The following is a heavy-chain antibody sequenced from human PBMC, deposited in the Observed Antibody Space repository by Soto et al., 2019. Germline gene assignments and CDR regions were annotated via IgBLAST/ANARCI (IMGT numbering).Heavy chain of an antibody. D-gene: IGHD3-10*01. J-gene: IGHJ4*02. CDR2: TYYRSKWYN. CDR1: GDSVSSNSAA. CDR3: ATTRYYYGSGSYFDF. V-gene: IGHV6-1*01. Sequence: SQTLSLPCAISGDSVSSNSAAWNWIRQSPSRGLEWLGETYYRSKWYNHYAVSVKSRITLRSDTSKNEFSLHLNSVTPEDTGVYFCATTRYYYGSGSYFDFWGQGTPVTVSS.